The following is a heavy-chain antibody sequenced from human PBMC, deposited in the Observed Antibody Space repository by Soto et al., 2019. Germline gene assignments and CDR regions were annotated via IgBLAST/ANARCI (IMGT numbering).Heavy chain of an antibody. CDR1: CGSISSYY. D-gene: IGHD3-9*01. Sequence: PSETLSLTCTVSCGSISSYYWSWIRQPAGKGLEWIGRIYTSGSTNYNPSLKSRVTMSVDTSKNQFSLKLSSVTAADTAVYYCARAYYDILTGYYYYGMDVWGQGTTVTVSS. J-gene: IGHJ6*02. CDR3: ARAYYDILTGYYYYGMDV. CDR2: IYTSGST. V-gene: IGHV4-4*07.